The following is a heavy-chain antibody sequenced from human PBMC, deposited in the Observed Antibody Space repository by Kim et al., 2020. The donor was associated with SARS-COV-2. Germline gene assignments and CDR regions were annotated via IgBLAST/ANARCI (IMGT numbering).Heavy chain of an antibody. CDR3: GRERYSGGLYGMIDL. D-gene: IGHD6-25*01. J-gene: IGHJ2*01. V-gene: IGHV4-34*01. CDR1: GGSFNGYY. Sequence: SETLSLTCGVHGGSFNGYYWTWIRQIPGKGLEWLGEGSQSGLTNYNPSLESRVTISVDTAKQQFSLNLTSVTAGDTAVYYWGRERYSGGLYGMIDLWGRSTLVTVSS. CDR2: GSQSGLT.